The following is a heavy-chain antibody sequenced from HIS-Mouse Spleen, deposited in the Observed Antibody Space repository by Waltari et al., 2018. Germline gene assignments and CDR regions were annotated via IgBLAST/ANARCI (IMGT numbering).Heavy chain of an antibody. CDR1: GGSISSSSYY. Sequence: QLQLQESGPGLVKPSETLSLTFTVSGGSISSSSYYWGWTRSPPGKGLEWIGSIYDSGSTYYNPSLKSRVTISVDTSKNQFSLKLSSVTAADTAVYYCASRYSSSSQFGYWGQGTLVTVSS. V-gene: IGHV4-39*07. J-gene: IGHJ4*02. D-gene: IGHD6-6*01. CDR2: IYDSGST. CDR3: ASRYSSSSQFGY.